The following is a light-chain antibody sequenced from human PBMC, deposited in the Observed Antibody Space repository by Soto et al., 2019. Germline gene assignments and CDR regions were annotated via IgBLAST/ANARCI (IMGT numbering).Light chain of an antibody. J-gene: IGKJ2*01. Sequence: EIVLTQSPGTLSLSPGERATLSCRASQSVSSSLAWYQQQPGQAPRLFIYGASNRATGIPDRFSGSGSGTDFTLTISRLEPEDFAVYYCQQYDTSPPAMYTVGQGTKLEIK. CDR1: QSVSSS. CDR2: GAS. CDR3: QQYDTSPPAMYT. V-gene: IGKV3-20*01.